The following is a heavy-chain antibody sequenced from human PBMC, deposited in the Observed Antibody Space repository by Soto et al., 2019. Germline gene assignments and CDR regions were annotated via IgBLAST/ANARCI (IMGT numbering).Heavy chain of an antibody. J-gene: IGHJ4*02. V-gene: IGHV3-21*01. CDR2: ISSSSSYI. CDR3: ARDSVDDYIWGSHQSDDY. D-gene: IGHD3-16*02. CDR1: GFTFSSYS. Sequence: EVQLVESGGGLVKPGGSLRLSCAASGFTFSSYSMNWVRQAPGKGLEWVSSISSSSSYIYYADSVKGRFTISRDNAKNSLYLQMNSLRAEDTAVYYCARDSVDDYIWGSHQSDDYWGQGTLVTVSS.